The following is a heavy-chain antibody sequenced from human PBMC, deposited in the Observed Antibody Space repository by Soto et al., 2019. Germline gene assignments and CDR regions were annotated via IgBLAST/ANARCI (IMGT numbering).Heavy chain of an antibody. CDR2: IWYDGSNK. J-gene: IGHJ6*02. CDR1: GFTFSTYG. Sequence: GGSLRLSCAPSGFTFSTYGMHWVRQAPGKGLEWVAVIWYDGSNKYYADSVKGRFTISRDNSKNTLYLQMNSLRAEDTAVYYCAREEQWGSEAPYYYGMDVWGQGTTVTVSS. D-gene: IGHD3-16*01. V-gene: IGHV3-33*01. CDR3: AREEQWGSEAPYYYGMDV.